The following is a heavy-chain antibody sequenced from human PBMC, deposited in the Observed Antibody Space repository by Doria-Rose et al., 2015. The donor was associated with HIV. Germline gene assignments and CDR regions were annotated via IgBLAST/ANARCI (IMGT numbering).Heavy chain of an antibody. CDR1: GVSLSSPGMG. Sequence: QVTLEESGPVLVKPTETLTLTCTVSGVSLSSPGMGVSWIRQPPGKALEWLANIFSDDERSYKTSLKSRLTIPRGTSKSQVVLTVTDMDPVDTATYYCARIKSSRWYHKYYFDFWGQGTLVIVSA. J-gene: IGHJ4*02. V-gene: IGHV2-26*01. D-gene: IGHD6-13*01. CDR2: IFSDDER. CDR3: ARIKSSRWYHKYYFDF.